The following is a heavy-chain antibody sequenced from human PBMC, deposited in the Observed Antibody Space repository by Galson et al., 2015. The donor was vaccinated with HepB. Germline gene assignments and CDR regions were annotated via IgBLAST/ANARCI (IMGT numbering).Heavy chain of an antibody. Sequence: SVKVSCKASGYTFPSYDINWVRQATGQGLEWMGWMNPNSGNTGYAQKFQGRVTMTRNTSISTAYMELSSLRSEDTAVYYCARHSYYDYVWGSYRSNWFDPWGQGTLVTVSS. J-gene: IGHJ5*02. CDR1: GYTFPSYD. CDR3: ARHSYYDYVWGSYRSNWFDP. V-gene: IGHV1-8*01. CDR2: MNPNSGNT. D-gene: IGHD3-16*02.